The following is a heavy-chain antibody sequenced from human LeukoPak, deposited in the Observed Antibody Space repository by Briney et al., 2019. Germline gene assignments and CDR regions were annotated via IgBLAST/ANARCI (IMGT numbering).Heavy chain of an antibody. CDR3: VSGSGNYYRGYYFDY. V-gene: IGHV3-21*01. CDR1: GFIFSSYR. J-gene: IGHJ4*02. D-gene: IGHD3-10*01. CDR2: ISSSSSHI. Sequence: GGSLRLSCAASGFIFSSYRMNWVRQAPGKGLEWVSDISSSSSHIYYADSVKGRFTISRDNAKNSLYLQMNSLRAEDTAVYYCVSGSGNYYRGYYFDYWGQGTLVTVSS.